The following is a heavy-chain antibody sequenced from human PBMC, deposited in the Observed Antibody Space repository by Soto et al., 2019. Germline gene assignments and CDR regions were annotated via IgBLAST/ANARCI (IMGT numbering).Heavy chain of an antibody. CDR3: ATAKWLRLPATLDY. D-gene: IGHD5-12*01. V-gene: IGHV1-24*01. J-gene: IGHJ4*02. CDR2: FDPEDGET. Sequence: ASVKVSCKVSGYTLTELSMHWVRQAPGKGLEWMGGFDPEDGETIYAQKFQGRVTMTEDTSTDTAYMELSSLRSEDTAVYYCATAKWLRLPATLDYWGQGTLATVSS. CDR1: GYTLTELS.